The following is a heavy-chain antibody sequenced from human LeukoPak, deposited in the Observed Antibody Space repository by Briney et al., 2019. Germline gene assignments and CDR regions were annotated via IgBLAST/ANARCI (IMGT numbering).Heavy chain of an antibody. D-gene: IGHD6-6*01. CDR3: ARTSIAARFFDY. Sequence: ASVKVSCKASGYTFTGYYMHWVGQAPGQGLEWMGWINPNSGGTNYAQKFQGRVTMTRDTSISTAYMELSRLRSDDTAVYYCARTSIAARFFDYWGQGTLVTVSS. V-gene: IGHV1-2*02. J-gene: IGHJ4*02. CDR2: INPNSGGT. CDR1: GYTFTGYY.